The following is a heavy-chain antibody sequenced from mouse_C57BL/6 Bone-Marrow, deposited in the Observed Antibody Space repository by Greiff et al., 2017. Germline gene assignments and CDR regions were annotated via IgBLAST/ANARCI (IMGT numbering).Heavy chain of an antibody. V-gene: IGHV1-81*01. J-gene: IGHJ1*03. CDR3: ASGGDYYGSSYFWYFDV. Sequence: QVQLKESGAELARPGASVKLSCKASGYTFTSYGISWVKQRTGQGLEWIGEIYPRSGNTYYNEKFKGKATLTADKSSSTAYMALRSLTSEDSAVYFCASGGDYYGSSYFWYFDVWGTGTTVTVSS. CDR2: IYPRSGNT. D-gene: IGHD1-1*01. CDR1: GYTFTSYG.